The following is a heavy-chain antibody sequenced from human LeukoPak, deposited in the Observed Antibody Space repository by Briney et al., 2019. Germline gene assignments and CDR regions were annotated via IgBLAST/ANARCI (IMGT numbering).Heavy chain of an antibody. J-gene: IGHJ4*02. CDR3: ARDLMWGFDY. D-gene: IGHD7-27*01. CDR2: IGDDGRDQ. Sequence: PGGSLRLSCAASGFTFSGHAMHWVRQTPGVGLEWLAIIGDDGRDQHYTDSVKGRFTISRDNSKNTLFLQLNSLTPEDTALYFCARDLMWGFDYWGQGTLVTVSS. V-gene: IGHV3-30*02. CDR1: GFTFSGHA.